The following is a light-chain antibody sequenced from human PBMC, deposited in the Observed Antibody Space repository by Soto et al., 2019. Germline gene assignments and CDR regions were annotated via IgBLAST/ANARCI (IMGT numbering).Light chain of an antibody. CDR3: SSYTTSSTVV. V-gene: IGLV1-51*01. CDR2: DDN. J-gene: IGLJ1*01. CDR1: SSNIGGNS. Sequence: QSVMTQPPSVSAAPGQKVTISCSGSSSNIGGNSVSWYQQLPGTAPKLLIYDDNKRPSGIPDRFSGSKSGTSATLGITGFQTGDEADYYCSSYTTSSTVVFGTGTKLTVL.